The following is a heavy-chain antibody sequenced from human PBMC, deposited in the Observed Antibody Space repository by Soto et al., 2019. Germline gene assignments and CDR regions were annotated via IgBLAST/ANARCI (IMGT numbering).Heavy chain of an antibody. CDR3: ARDMTRTVVPYFDF. CDR1: GGTFSNYV. J-gene: IGHJ4*02. D-gene: IGHD1-7*01. V-gene: IGHV1-69*06. Sequence: SVKVSCKASGGTFSNYVVNWARQAPGQGLEWMGRIIPISGAANYAQKFQGRVTITADKSTSTSYMELSSLRSEDTAVYYCARDMTRTVVPYFDFWGQGTLVTVSS. CDR2: IIPISGAA.